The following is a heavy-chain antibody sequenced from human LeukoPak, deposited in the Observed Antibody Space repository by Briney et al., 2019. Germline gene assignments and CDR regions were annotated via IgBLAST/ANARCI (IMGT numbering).Heavy chain of an antibody. CDR1: GYVFINYG. J-gene: IGHJ6*02. D-gene: IGHD1-1*01. V-gene: IGHV1-18*01. Sequence: ASVKVSCKASGYVFINYGISWVRQAPGQGLEWMGWISGYNGNTNYAQKLQGRVTMTTDTSTRTAYMELRSLRSDDTAVYYCARDGGWKYYYGMDVWGQGTTVTVSS. CDR2: ISGYNGNT. CDR3: ARDGGWKYYYGMDV.